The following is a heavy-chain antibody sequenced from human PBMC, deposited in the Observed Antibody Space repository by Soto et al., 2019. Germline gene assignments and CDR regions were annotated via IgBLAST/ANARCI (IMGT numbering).Heavy chain of an antibody. CDR2: IIPISGTA. V-gene: IGHV1-69*01. J-gene: IGHJ6*02. D-gene: IGHD2-2*01. CDR3: ARSQGSSTSLEIYYYYHYGMDV. CDR1: GGTFSSYA. Sequence: QVQLVQSGAEVKKPGSSVKVSCKASGGTFSSYAISWVRQAPGQGLEWMGGIIPISGTANYAQKFQGRVTITADESTITAYMELSSLRSEDTAVYYCARSQGSSTSLEIYYYYHYGMDVWGQGTTVTVSS.